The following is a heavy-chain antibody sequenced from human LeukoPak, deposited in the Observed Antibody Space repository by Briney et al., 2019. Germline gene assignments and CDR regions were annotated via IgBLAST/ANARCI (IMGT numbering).Heavy chain of an antibody. CDR3: VRDYRGGWNDY. D-gene: IGHD1-26*01. Sequence: PGGSLRLSCIASGFTFDDYAMHWVRQAPGKGLEWVSGISWNSGSIGYVDSVKGRFTISRDNAKNSLFLQMNNLRVDDTAVYYCVRDYRGGWNDYWGQGTLVTVSS. CDR2: ISWNSGSI. V-gene: IGHV3-9*01. CDR1: GFTFDDYA. J-gene: IGHJ4*02.